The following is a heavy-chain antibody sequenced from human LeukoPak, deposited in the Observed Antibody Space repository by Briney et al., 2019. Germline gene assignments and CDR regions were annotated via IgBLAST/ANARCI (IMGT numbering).Heavy chain of an antibody. D-gene: IGHD2-2*01. CDR2: MNPNSGNT. CDR1: GYTFTSYD. Sequence: ASVKVSCKASGYTFTSYDINWVRQATGQGLEWMGWMNPNSGNTGYAQKFQGRVTMTRNTSISTAYMELSSLRSEDTAVYYCARGRVYCSSTSCYANYFDYWGQGTLVTVSS. J-gene: IGHJ4*02. V-gene: IGHV1-8*01. CDR3: ARGRVYCSSTSCYANYFDY.